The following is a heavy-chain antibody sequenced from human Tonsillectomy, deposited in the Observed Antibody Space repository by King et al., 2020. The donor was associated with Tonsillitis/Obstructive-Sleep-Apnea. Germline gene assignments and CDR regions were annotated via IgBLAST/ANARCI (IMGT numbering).Heavy chain of an antibody. Sequence: VQLVESGGGLVEPGGSLRLSCAASGFTFNTYWMHWVRQVPGKGLVWGSRINDDGSITNYADSVKGRFTISRYNAKRTLYLQMNSLRAEDTAVYYCAYSPTYYDYIWGSYRDFHFDYWGQGTLVTVSS. D-gene: IGHD3-16*02. CDR2: INDDGSIT. CDR1: GFTFNTYW. V-gene: IGHV3-74*01. J-gene: IGHJ4*02. CDR3: AYSPTYYDYIWGSYRDFHFDY.